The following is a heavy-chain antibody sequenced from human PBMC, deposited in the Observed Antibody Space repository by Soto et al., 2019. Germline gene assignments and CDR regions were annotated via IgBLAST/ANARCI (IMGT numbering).Heavy chain of an antibody. Sequence: LLVESGGGLVKPGGSLRLSCAGSGLSFSRYAMNWVRQAPGKGLEWVASISGTASHIRYADSVRGRFTISKDDAKNSLSLQMTSLRAEDTDVYFCAKGRGAAYYFDFWGRGTLVSVSS. CDR2: ISGTASHI. J-gene: IGHJ4*02. CDR3: AKGRGAAYYFDF. D-gene: IGHD3-10*01. CDR1: GLSFSRYA. V-gene: IGHV3-21*01.